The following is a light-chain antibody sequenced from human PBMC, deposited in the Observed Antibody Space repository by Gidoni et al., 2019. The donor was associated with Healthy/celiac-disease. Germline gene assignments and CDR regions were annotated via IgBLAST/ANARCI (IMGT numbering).Light chain of an antibody. J-gene: IGKJ2*01. Sequence: EIVLTQSPGTLSLSPGERATLSCRASQSVSSSYLAWYQQKPGQAPRLLIYGASGRASGLPDRFSGSGSGTDFTLTISRLEPEDFAVYYCQQYGSSLLYTFGQGTKLEIK. CDR3: QQYGSSLLYT. CDR1: QSVSSSY. V-gene: IGKV3-20*01. CDR2: GAS.